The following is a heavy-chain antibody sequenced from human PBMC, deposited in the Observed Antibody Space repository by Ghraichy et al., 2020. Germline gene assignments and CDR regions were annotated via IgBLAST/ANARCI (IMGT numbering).Heavy chain of an antibody. J-gene: IGHJ4*02. V-gene: IGHV1-18*01. CDR1: GYTFTSYG. D-gene: IGHD3-22*01. CDR3: ARGQEVSHYYESSGYYYVY. CDR2: ISPYNGNT. Sequence: ASVKVSCKASGYTFTSYGINWVRQAPGQGLEWMGWISPYNGNTNYAQKLQGRVTMTTDTSTRTANMELRSLRSDDTAVYYCARGQEVSHYYESSGYYYVYWGQGTSVTAAS.